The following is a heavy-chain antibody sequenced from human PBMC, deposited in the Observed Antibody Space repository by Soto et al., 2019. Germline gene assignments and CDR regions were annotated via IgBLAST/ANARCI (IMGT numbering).Heavy chain of an antibody. CDR2: IWYDGSNK. V-gene: IGHV3-33*01. D-gene: IGHD1-26*01. CDR1: GFTFSSYG. Sequence: QVQLVESGGGVVQPGRSLRLSCAASGFTFSSYGMHWVRQAPGKGLEWVAVIWYDGSNKYYADSVKGRFTISRDNSKNTLYLQMNSLRAEDTAVYYCAREDIVVATNYGRDVWGQWTTVTVSS. CDR3: AREDIVVATNYGRDV. J-gene: IGHJ6*02.